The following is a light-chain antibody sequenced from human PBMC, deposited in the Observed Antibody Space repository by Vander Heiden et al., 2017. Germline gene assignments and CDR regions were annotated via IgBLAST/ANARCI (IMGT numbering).Light chain of an antibody. J-gene: IGKJ2*01. CDR2: GAS. CDR1: QSVSSSY. CDR3: QQYGSSPLYT. Sequence: EIVLTQSPGTLSLSPGDRATLSCRASQSVSSSYLAWYQQKPGQAPRLLIYGASSRATGIPDRFSGSGSGTDLTLTISRLEPEDFAVYYCQQYGSSPLYTFGQGTKLEIK. V-gene: IGKV3-20*01.